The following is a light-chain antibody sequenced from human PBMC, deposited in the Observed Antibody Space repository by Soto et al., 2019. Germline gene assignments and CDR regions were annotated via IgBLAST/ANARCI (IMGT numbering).Light chain of an antibody. J-gene: IGKJ2*01. V-gene: IGKV1-39*01. CDR2: AAS. CDR1: QSISSY. Sequence: DIQMTQSPSSLSASVGDRVTITCRASQSISSYLNWYQQKPGKAPKPLIYAASSLQSGVPSRFSGSGSGTDFTPPISILQPEDVATYYCQHSYSTPMYTFGQGTKLEIK. CDR3: QHSYSTPMYT.